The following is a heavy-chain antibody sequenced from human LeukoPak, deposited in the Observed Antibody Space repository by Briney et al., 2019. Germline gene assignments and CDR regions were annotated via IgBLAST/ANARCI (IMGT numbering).Heavy chain of an antibody. CDR3: ARDLAVAGDSFDY. CDR1: GFTFSSYG. J-gene: IGHJ4*02. Sequence: PGGSLRLSCAASGFTFSSYGMHWVRQAPGKGLEWGAVIWDGGSNTYYADSVKGRFTISRDNSKNTLYLQMKSLRAEDTAVYSCARDLAVAGDSFDYWGQGTLVTVSS. CDR2: IWDGGSNT. V-gene: IGHV3-33*01. D-gene: IGHD6-13*01.